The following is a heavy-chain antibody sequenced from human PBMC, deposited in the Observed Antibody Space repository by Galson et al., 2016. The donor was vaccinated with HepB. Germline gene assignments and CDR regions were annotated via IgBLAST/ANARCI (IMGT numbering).Heavy chain of an antibody. D-gene: IGHD6-19*01. V-gene: IGHV3-33*01. CDR1: GFTFSTYG. J-gene: IGHJ5*01. Sequence: SLRLSCAASGFTFSTYGMHWVRQAPGKGLEWVALTWFDGGNSFYADSVKGRFTISRDNARNTLYLKMNSLRAEDTAVYYCARDGGVAGFFALDSWGQGTLVTVSS. CDR2: TWFDGGNS. CDR3: ARDGGVAGFFALDS.